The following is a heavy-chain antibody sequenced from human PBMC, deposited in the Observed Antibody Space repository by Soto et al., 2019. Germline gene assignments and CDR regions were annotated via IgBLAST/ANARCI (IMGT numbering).Heavy chain of an antibody. J-gene: IGHJ4*02. CDR2: IWYDGSNK. CDR3: AREFTYGPMASWDY. CDR1: GFTFSSYG. Sequence: QVQLVESGGGVVQPGRSLRLSCAASGFTFSSYGMHWVRQAPGKGLEWVAVIWYDGSNKYYADSVKGRFTISRDNSKNTLYLQMNSLRAEDTAVYYCAREFTYGPMASWDYWGQGTLVTVSS. D-gene: IGHD3-10*01. V-gene: IGHV3-33*01.